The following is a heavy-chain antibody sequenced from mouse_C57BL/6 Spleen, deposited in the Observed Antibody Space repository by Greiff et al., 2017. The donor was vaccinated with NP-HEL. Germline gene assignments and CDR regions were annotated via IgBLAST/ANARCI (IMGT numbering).Heavy chain of an antibody. CDR2: INPNYGTT. J-gene: IGHJ1*03. D-gene: IGHD1-1*01. CDR1: GYSFTDYN. CDR3: ARGFITTVVDWYFDV. V-gene: IGHV1-39*01. Sequence: QLQQSGPELVKPGASVKISCKASGYSFTDYNMNWVKQSNGKSLEWIGVINPNYGTTSYNQKFKGKATLTVDQSSSTAYMQLNSLTSEDSAVEYWARGFITTVVDWYFDVLGTGTTVTVSS.